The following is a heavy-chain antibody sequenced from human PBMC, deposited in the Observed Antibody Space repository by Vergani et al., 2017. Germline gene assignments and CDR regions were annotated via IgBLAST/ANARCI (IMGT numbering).Heavy chain of an antibody. CDR2: IRSSSSTI. J-gene: IGHJ3*02. CDR1: GFTFSSYS. Sequence: EVQLVESGGGLVQPGGSLRLSCAASGFTFSSYSMNWVRQAPGKGLEWVSYIRSSSSTIYYADSVKGRFTISRDNAKNSLYLQMNSLRAVDTAVYYCARDRSRRDAFDIWGQGTMVTVSS. V-gene: IGHV3-48*04. CDR3: ARDRSRRDAFDI.